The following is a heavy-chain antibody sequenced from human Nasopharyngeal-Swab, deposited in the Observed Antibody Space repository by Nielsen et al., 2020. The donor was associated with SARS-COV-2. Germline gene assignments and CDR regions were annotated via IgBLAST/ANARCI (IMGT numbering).Heavy chain of an antibody. V-gene: IGHV4-4*07. Sequence: WIRQHPGKGLEWIGRIYTSGSTNYNPSLKSRVTMSVDTSKNQFSLKLSSVTAADTAVYYCARDEPSSWSNTYYYYGMDVWGQGTTVTVSS. CDR3: ARDEPSSWSNTYYYYGMDV. CDR2: IYTSGST. D-gene: IGHD6-13*01. J-gene: IGHJ6*02.